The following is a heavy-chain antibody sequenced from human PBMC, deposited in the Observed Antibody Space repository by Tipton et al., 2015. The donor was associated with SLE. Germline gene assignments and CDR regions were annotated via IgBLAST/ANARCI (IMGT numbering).Heavy chain of an antibody. CDR2: IYYTGST. V-gene: IGHV4-39*01. CDR1: GGSISTSSYY. Sequence: TLSLTCSVSGGSISTSSYYWAWIRQPPGKGLEWIGSIYYTGSTYYNPSLNSRVTISADRSKNQFSLKLSSMTAADTAVYYCARHEDWGIDYWGQGTLVTVSS. D-gene: IGHD7-27*01. CDR3: ARHEDWGIDY. J-gene: IGHJ4*02.